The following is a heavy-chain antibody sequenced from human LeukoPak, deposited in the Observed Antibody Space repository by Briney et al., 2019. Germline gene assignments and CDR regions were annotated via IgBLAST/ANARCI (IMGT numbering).Heavy chain of an antibody. V-gene: IGHV3-23*01. CDR1: DSGFTFSSYA. D-gene: IGHD6-13*01. J-gene: IGHJ1*01. CDR3: AKDHDSVVAAGNKY. Sequence: PGGSLRLSCAASDSGFTFSSYAMSWVRQAPGKGLEWGSGISGSGGGTYYADSVKGLFTISRDNSKNTLYLQMNSLRAEDTAVYYCAKDHDSVVAAGNKYWGQGTLVTVSS. CDR2: ISGSGGGT.